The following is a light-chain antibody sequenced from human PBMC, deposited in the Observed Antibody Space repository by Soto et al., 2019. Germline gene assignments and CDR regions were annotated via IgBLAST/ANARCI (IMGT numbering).Light chain of an antibody. CDR2: EVS. CDR3: GSYTGTIYV. Sequence: QSALTQPASVSGSPGQSITFSCTGTSGDVGVYKFVSWYQQHPGKAPKLIIYEVSNRPSGVSSRFSGSMSGNTASLTISGLQAEDEADYYCGSYTGTIYVFXTGTKVTVL. CDR1: SGDVGVYKF. J-gene: IGLJ1*01. V-gene: IGLV2-14*01.